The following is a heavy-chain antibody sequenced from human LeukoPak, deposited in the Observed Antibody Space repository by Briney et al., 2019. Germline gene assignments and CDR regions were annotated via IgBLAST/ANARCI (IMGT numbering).Heavy chain of an antibody. V-gene: IGHV1-69*05. Sequence: SVKVSCKASGGTFSRYAISWVRQTPGQGLEWMGGIIPIFGTANYAQKFQGRVTITTDESTSTAYMELSSLRSEDTAVYYCARVQQLVRGANWFDPWGQGTLGTVSS. CDR3: ARVQQLVRGANWFDP. CDR2: IIPIFGTA. D-gene: IGHD6-13*01. CDR1: GGTFSRYA. J-gene: IGHJ5*02.